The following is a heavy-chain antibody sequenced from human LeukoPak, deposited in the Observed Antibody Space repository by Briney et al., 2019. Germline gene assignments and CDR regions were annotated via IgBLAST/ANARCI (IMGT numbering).Heavy chain of an antibody. CDR1: GGSISSSSYY. CDR3: ARAGSYGDYEFDF. V-gene: IGHV4-39*07. Sequence: PSETLSLTCTVSGGSISSSSYYWGWIRQPPRKGLEWIGSIYYSGSTYYNPSLKSRVTISVDTSQNQFSLKLSSVTAADTAVYYCARAGSYGDYEFDFWGQGALVTVSS. J-gene: IGHJ4*02. CDR2: IYYSGST. D-gene: IGHD4-17*01.